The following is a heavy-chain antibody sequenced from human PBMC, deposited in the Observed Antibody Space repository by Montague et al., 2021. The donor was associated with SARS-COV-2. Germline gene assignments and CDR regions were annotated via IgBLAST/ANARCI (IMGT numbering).Heavy chain of an antibody. CDR2: ISTTGSP. CDR1: GDSISRNNLY. V-gene: IGHV4-61*02. D-gene: IGHD6-6*01. J-gene: IGHJ4*02. CDR3: ARGPVGVAARLRYYFDQ. Sequence: TLSLTCTLSGDSISRNNLYWTWIRQPAGKGLEWIGRISTTGSPEYNPSLKSRVTLSLDTSKSQFSLKVRSVTAADTAVYYCARGPVGVAARLRYYFDQWGQGTLVTVSS.